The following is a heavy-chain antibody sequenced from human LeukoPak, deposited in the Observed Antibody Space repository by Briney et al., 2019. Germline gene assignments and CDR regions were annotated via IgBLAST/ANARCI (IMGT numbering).Heavy chain of an antibody. J-gene: IGHJ4*02. CDR1: GFTFSTYS. D-gene: IGHD4-17*01. CDR3: ARETDGDYIIDS. V-gene: IGHV3-30*04. Sequence: PGRSLRLSCAASGFTFSTYSFHWVRQAPGKGLEWVALISHDGGIRYNVDSMQGRFTISRDNSKNTLFLQMNNLRVEDTALYYCARETDGDYIIDSWGQGTLVTVSS. CDR2: ISHDGGIR.